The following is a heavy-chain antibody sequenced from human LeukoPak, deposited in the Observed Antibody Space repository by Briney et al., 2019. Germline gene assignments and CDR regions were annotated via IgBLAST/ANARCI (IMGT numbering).Heavy chain of an antibody. D-gene: IGHD6-19*01. CDR2: ISSSGSTI. J-gene: IGHJ4*02. V-gene: IGHV3-48*04. CDR1: GFTFSSYW. Sequence: GGSLRLSCAASGFTFSSYWMSWVRQAPGKGLEWVSYISSSGSTIYYADSVKGRFTISRDNAKNSLYLQMNSLRAEDTAVCYCARDYSSGWYSTPKYYFDYWGQGTLVTVSS. CDR3: ARDYSSGWYSTPKYYFDY.